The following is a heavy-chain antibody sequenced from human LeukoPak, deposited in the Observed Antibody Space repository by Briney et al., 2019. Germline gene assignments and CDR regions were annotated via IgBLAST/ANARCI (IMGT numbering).Heavy chain of an antibody. CDR1: GVSISSYF. J-gene: IGHJ6*03. CDR2: IHTRGST. Sequence: SETLSLTCTVSGVSISSYFWSWIRQPAGKGLEWIGRIHTRGSTNYNPSLKSRVTISVDTSKNQFSLKLSSVTAADTAVYYCASQYNYDFWSGHYYYYYMDVWGKGTTVTVSS. V-gene: IGHV4-4*07. D-gene: IGHD3-3*01. CDR3: ASQYNYDFWSGHYYYYYMDV.